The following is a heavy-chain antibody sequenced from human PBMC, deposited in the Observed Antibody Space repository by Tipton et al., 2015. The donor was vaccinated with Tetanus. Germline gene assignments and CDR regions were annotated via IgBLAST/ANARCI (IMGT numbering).Heavy chain of an antibody. CDR2: IYGGGTT. CDR3: TRTISNDYVAA. V-gene: IGHV3-53*01. Sequence: SLRLSCAASGFTVSSNFMSWVRQAPGEGLEWVPIIYGGGTTYYADSVKGRFTISRDNSRNTLYLQMSSLRVEDTAVYYCTRTISNDYVAAWGQGTLVIVSS. CDR1: GFTVSSNF. D-gene: IGHD4-17*01. J-gene: IGHJ4*02.